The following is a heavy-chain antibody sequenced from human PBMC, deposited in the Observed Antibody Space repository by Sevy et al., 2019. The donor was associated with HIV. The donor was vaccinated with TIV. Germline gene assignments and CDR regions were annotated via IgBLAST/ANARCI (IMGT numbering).Heavy chain of an antibody. J-gene: IGHJ6*02. CDR2: INHSGST. CDR3: ERGGAYYDFWSGYYDHYYGMDV. V-gene: IGHV4-34*01. D-gene: IGHD3-3*01. Sequence: SETLSLTCAVYGGSFSGYYWSWIRQPPGKGLEWIGEINHSGSTNYNPSLKSRVTISVDTSKNQFSLKLSSVTAADTAVYYCERGGAYYDFWSGYYDHYYGMDVWGQGTTVTVSS. CDR1: GGSFSGYY.